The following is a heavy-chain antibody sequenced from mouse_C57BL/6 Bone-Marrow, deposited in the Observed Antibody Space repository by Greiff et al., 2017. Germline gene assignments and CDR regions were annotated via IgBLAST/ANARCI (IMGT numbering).Heavy chain of an antibody. CDR3: ARPGDPYYFDY. V-gene: IGHV5-6*01. Sequence: DVQLVESGGDLVKPGGSLKLSCAASGFTFSSYGMSWVRQTPDKRLEWVATISSGGSYTYYPDSVKGRFTISRDNAKNTLYLQMSSLKSEDTAMYYCARPGDPYYFDYWGQGTTRTVSS. J-gene: IGHJ2*01. CDR1: GFTFSSYG. CDR2: ISSGGSYT.